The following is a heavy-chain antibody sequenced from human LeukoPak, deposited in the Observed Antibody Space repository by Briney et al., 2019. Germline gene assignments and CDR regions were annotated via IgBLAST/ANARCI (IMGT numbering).Heavy chain of an antibody. V-gene: IGHV1-2*02. CDR2: INPNSGGT. Sequence: GASVKVSCKASGYTFTGYYMHWVRQAPGQGLEWMGWINPNSGGTNYAQKFQGRVTMTRGTSISTAYMELSRLRSDDTAVYYCARDKSGRQQLVYYYYYGMDVWGQGTTVTVSS. D-gene: IGHD6-13*01. J-gene: IGHJ6*02. CDR3: ARDKSGRQQLVYYYYYGMDV. CDR1: GYTFTGYY.